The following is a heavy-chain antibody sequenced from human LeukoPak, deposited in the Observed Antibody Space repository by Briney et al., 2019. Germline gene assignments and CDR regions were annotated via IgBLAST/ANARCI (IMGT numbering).Heavy chain of an antibody. V-gene: IGHV4-59*01. D-gene: IGHD5-12*01. Sequence: SETLSLTCTVSGDSISSYFWSWIRQPPGKGLEWIGYIYYSGSTNYNPSLKSRVTISVDTSKNQFSLKLSSVTAGDTAVYYCARVSGYDWESFYDYWGQGTLVTVSS. CDR3: ARVSGYDWESFYDY. CDR2: IYYSGST. J-gene: IGHJ4*02. CDR1: GDSISSYF.